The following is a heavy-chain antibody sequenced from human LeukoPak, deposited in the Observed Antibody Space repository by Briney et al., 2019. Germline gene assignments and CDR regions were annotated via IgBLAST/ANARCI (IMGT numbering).Heavy chain of an antibody. CDR2: ISKDGSDK. V-gene: IGHV3-30-3*01. CDR1: GFTFSDYA. Sequence: GGSLRLSCAASGFTFSDYAMHWVRQAPGKGLEWVAVISKDGSDKYYPGSVKGRFTISRDNAKNSLYLQMSNLRAEDTAVYSCARGGGLDVWGQGATVTVSS. J-gene: IGHJ6*02. CDR3: ARGGGLDV. D-gene: IGHD3-16*01.